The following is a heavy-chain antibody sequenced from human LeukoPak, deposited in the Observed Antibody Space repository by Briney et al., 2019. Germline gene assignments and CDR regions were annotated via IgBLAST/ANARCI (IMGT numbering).Heavy chain of an antibody. D-gene: IGHD2-15*01. CDR3: VRSPACSSGTCYPNWFDP. Sequence: GESLQTSCKGSGYSFTNNWIGWVRQMPGKGLEWMGITYPGDSNTRYSPSFQGQVTISADKSISSAYLQWSSLKASDTAMYYCVRSPACSSGTCYPNWFDPWGQGTLVTVSS. CDR1: GYSFTNNW. V-gene: IGHV5-51*01. CDR2: TYPGDSNT. J-gene: IGHJ5*02.